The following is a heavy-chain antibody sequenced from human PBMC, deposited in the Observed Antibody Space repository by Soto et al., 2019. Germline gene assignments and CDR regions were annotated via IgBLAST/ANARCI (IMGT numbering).Heavy chain of an antibody. CDR2: IRNTGST. J-gene: IGHJ6*02. CDR3: ARHLDYRRSPDV. Sequence: QMLLRASGPGLVKPSETLALTCTVSGDSLGSHYWSWIRQTPGKGLEWIGYIRNTGSTKYNPSLQSRVTISIDTSKNLISLRLTSVSAADNSSDSCARHLDYRRSPDVGGEGTPVTVSS. D-gene: IGHD4-4*01. CDR1: GDSLGSHY. V-gene: IGHV4-59*08.